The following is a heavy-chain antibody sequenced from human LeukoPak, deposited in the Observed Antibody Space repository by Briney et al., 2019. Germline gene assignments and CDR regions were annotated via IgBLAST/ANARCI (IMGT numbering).Heavy chain of an antibody. D-gene: IGHD1-26*01. CDR3: ARAGDRGCHIDF. V-gene: IGHV3-66*01. CDR2: TYSGGST. CDR1: GFPVTTKD. Sequence: GGSLRLSCAASGFPVTTKDMTWIRQAPGKGLEWVSVTYSGGSTFFADFVNGRFSISRDQSQNTLYLQMNSLRANDTAVYYCARAGDRGCHIDFWGQGTLVTVSS. J-gene: IGHJ4*02.